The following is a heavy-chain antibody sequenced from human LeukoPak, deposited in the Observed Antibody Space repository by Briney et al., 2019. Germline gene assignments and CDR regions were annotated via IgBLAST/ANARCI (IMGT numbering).Heavy chain of an antibody. D-gene: IGHD5-12*01. CDR2: INHSGST. CDR1: GGSFSGYY. V-gene: IGHV4-34*01. CDR3: ARGLRGYGRRDAFDI. Sequence: SETLSLTCAVYGGSFSGYYWSWIRQPPGKGLEWIGEINHSGSTNYNPSLKSRVTISVDTSKNQFSLKLSSVTAADTAVYYCARGLRGYGRRDAFDIWGQGTMVTVSS. J-gene: IGHJ3*02.